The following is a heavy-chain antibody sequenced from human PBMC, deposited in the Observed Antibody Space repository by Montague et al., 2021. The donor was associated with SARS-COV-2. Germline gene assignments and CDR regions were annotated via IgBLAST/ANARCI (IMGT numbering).Heavy chain of an antibody. J-gene: IGHJ4*02. CDR3: AIRGAGNLDILDY. CDR1: GGSIRSYY. CDR2: IYDSGGA. Sequence: SETLSLTCTVSGGSIRSYYWTWPRQPPGKELEWIGSIYDSGGARYNPSLKSRVSISVDASKNQFSLRVTSVTAADTAVYFCAIRGAGNLDILDYWGQGMLVTVSS. V-gene: IGHV4-59*12. D-gene: IGHD5-12*01.